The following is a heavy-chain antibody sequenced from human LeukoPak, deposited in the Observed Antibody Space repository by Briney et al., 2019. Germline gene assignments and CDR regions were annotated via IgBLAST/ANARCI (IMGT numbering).Heavy chain of an antibody. CDR2: ISWNSVNI. CDR3: ARGLPDSSADY. V-gene: IGHV3-9*01. Sequence: TGGSLRLSCAASGFTFDDYAMYWVRQAPGRGLEWVSGISWNSVNIGYADSVKGRFTISRDNAKNSQYLQMNSLRAEDTALYHCARGLPDSSADYWGQGTLVTVSS. D-gene: IGHD3-22*01. J-gene: IGHJ4*02. CDR1: GFTFDDYA.